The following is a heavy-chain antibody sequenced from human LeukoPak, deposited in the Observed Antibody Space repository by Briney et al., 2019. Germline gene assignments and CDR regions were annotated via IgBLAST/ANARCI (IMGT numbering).Heavy chain of an antibody. CDR3: ATYRQVLLPFES. Sequence: PGGSLRLSCAASGFTFSTYAMNWVRQAPGKGLEWVSSIFPSGGEIHYADSVRGRFTISRDNSESTLSLQMNSLRAEDTAIYYCATYRQVLLPFESWGQGTLVTVSS. V-gene: IGHV3-23*01. CDR1: GFTFSTYA. CDR2: IFPSGGEI. D-gene: IGHD2-8*02. J-gene: IGHJ4*02.